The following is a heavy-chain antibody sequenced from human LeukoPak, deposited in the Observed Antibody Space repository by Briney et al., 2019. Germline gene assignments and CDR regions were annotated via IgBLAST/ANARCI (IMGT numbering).Heavy chain of an antibody. CDR2: IVGSSST. D-gene: IGHD1-26*01. J-gene: IGHJ4*02. V-gene: IGHV3-21*04. CDR3: ARIGSYGTFDY. CDR1: GFTFSNFA. Sequence: GGSLRLSCAASGFTFSNFAMTWVRQAPGKGLEWVSSIVGSSSTYYADSLKGRFTISRHNSKNTLYLQMNSLRAEDTAVYYCARIGSYGTFDYWGQGTLVTVSS.